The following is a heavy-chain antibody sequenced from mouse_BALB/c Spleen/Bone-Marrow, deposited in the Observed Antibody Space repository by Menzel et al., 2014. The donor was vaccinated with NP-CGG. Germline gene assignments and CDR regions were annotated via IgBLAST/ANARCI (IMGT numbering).Heavy chain of an antibody. Sequence: EVKLMESGGGLVKPGGSLKLSCAASGFTFSSYAMSWVRQTPEKRLEWVASISSGGSTYYPDSVKGRFTISRDNARNILYLQTSSLRSEDTAMYYCARDGSSYYAMDYWGQGTSVTVSS. J-gene: IGHJ4*01. CDR2: ISSGGST. CDR1: GFTFSSYA. CDR3: ARDGSSYYAMDY. D-gene: IGHD1-1*01. V-gene: IGHV5-6-5*01.